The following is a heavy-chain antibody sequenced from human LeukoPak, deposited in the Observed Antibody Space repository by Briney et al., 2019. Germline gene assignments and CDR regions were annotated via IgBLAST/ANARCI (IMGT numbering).Heavy chain of an antibody. CDR3: ARRRYYYDSSGYYYGPDKFYFDY. J-gene: IGHJ4*02. CDR2: IYPGDSDT. D-gene: IGHD3-22*01. V-gene: IGHV5-51*01. CDR1: GYSFTSYW. Sequence: GESLKISCKGSGYSFTSYWIGWVRQMPGKGLEWMGIIYPGDSDTRYSPSFQGQVTISADKSISTAYLQWSSLKASDTAMYYCARRRYYYDSSGYYYGPDKFYFDYWGQGTLVTVSS.